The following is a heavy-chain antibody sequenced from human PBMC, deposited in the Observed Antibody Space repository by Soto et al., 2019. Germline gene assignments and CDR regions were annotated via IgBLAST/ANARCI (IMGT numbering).Heavy chain of an antibody. V-gene: IGHV3-21*04. CDR1: GFTFSTYT. D-gene: IGHD2-8*01. Sequence: PGGSLRLSCAASGFTFSTYTLAWVRQAPGKGLEWGSSIRSNSTYRFYADSVKGRFIISRDNSKNTLYLQMNSLRAEDTAVDYCAKDSALMVYAICDYWGQGTLVTVSS. J-gene: IGHJ4*02. CDR3: AKDSALMVYAICDY. CDR2: IRSNSTYR.